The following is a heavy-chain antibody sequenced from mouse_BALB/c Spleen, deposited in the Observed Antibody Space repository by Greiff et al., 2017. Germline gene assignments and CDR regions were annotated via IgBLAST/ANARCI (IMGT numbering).Heavy chain of an antibody. CDR2: ISSGGSYT. V-gene: IGHV5-6*01. CDR3: ARDYYGSSDVGYFDY. Sequence: EVKVVESGGDLVKPGGSLKLSCAASGFTFSSYGMSWVRQTPDKRLEWVATISSGGSYTYYPDSVKGRFTISRDNAKNTLYLQMSSLKSEDTAMYYCARDYYGSSDVGYFDYWGQGTTLTVSS. CDR1: GFTFSSYG. J-gene: IGHJ2*01. D-gene: IGHD1-1*01.